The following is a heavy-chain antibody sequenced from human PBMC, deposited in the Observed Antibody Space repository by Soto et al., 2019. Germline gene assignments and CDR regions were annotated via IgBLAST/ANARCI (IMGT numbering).Heavy chain of an antibody. CDR2: IWYDGSNK. CDR3: ARDGITIFGVAIGGYFDC. J-gene: IGHJ4*02. V-gene: IGHV3-33*01. CDR1: GFTFSSYG. D-gene: IGHD3-3*01. Sequence: GGSLRLSCAASGFTFSSYGMHWVRQAPGKGLEWVAVIWYDGSNKYYADSVKGRFTISRDNSKNTLYLQMNSLRAEDTAVYYCARDGITIFGVAIGGYFDCWGQGTLVTVSS.